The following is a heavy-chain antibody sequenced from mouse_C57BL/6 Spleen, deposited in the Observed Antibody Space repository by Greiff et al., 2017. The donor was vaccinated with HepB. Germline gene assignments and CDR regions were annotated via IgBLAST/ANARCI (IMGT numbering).Heavy chain of an antibody. V-gene: IGHV1-82*01. J-gene: IGHJ4*01. D-gene: IGHD2-4*01. Sequence: QVQLQQSGPELVKPGASVKISCKASGYAFSSSWMNWVKQRPGKGLEWIGRIYPGDGDTNYNGKFKGKATLTADKSSSTAYMQLSSLTSEDSAVYFCARDYGGSHYYAMDYWGQGTSVTVSS. CDR1: GYAFSSSW. CDR3: ARDYGGSHYYAMDY. CDR2: IYPGDGDT.